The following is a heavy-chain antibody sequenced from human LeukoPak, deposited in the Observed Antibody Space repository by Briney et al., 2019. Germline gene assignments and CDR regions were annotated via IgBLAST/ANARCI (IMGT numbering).Heavy chain of an antibody. CDR2: ISGSGGST. J-gene: IGHJ6*02. CDR1: GFTFTSYS. D-gene: IGHD6-19*01. V-gene: IGHV3-23*01. CDR3: AKEGYSSGWSYYYYGMDV. Sequence: QSGGSLRLSCAASGFTFTSYSMSWVRQAPGKGLEWVSAISGSGGSTYYADSVKGRFTISRDNSKNTLYLQMNSLRAEDTAVYYCAKEGYSSGWSYYYYGMDVWGQGTTVTVSS.